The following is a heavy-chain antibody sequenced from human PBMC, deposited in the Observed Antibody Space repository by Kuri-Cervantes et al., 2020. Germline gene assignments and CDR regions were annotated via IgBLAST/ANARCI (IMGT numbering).Heavy chain of an antibody. Sequence: ASVKVSCKASGYTFTSYGISWVRQAPGQGLEWMGWINPNSGGTNYAQKFQGWVTMTRDTSISTTYMELSSLRSEDTAVYYCARGKVRDGYKPWGQGTLVTVSS. CDR3: ARGKVRDGYKP. D-gene: IGHD5-24*01. CDR1: GYTFTSYG. CDR2: INPNSGGT. V-gene: IGHV1-2*04. J-gene: IGHJ4*02.